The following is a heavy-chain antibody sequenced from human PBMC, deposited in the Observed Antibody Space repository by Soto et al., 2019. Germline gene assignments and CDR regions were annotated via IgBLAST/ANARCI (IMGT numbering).Heavy chain of an antibody. V-gene: IGHV1-69*06. CDR1: GDNIITHD. D-gene: IGHD4-4*01. CDR2: IIPISGTP. Sequence: QVHLVQSGAEVKKPGSSMRISCKASGDNIITHDFTCVRQAPGQGRESMGGIIPISGTPDYAQKFQGALTIDADRSTRTVYMKLRSLRPNEEAIFFCARNGGDYSNALFVFDSWGQGTLVTVSS. CDR3: ARNGGDYSNALFVFDS. J-gene: IGHJ4*02.